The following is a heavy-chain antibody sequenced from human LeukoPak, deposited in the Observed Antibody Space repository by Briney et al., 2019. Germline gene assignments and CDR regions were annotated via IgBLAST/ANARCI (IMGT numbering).Heavy chain of an antibody. CDR1: GYTFTSYA. V-gene: IGHV1-69*05. J-gene: IGHJ4*02. Sequence: SVKVSCKASGYTFTSYAISWVRQAPGQGLEWMGGIIPIFGTANYAQKFQGRVTITTDESTSTAYMELSSLRSEDTAVYYCARGPLSRDGYNFADYWGQGTLVTVSS. D-gene: IGHD5-24*01. CDR3: ARGPLSRDGYNFADY. CDR2: IIPIFGTA.